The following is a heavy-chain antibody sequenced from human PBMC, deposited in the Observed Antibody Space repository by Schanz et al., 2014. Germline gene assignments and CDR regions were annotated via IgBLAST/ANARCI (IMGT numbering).Heavy chain of an antibody. D-gene: IGHD3-3*01. Sequence: EVQLLESGGGLVQPGGSLRISCAASGFTFSGYAMSWVRQAPGKGLEWVGHIRSKPNNYATEYAASMKGRFTISRDNSDNTLYLQMNNLRAEDTAVYYCARGSGTFDSWGQGTLVTVSS. CDR2: IRSKPNNYAT. V-gene: IGHV3-73*01. CDR3: ARGSGTFDS. J-gene: IGHJ4*02. CDR1: GFTFSGYA.